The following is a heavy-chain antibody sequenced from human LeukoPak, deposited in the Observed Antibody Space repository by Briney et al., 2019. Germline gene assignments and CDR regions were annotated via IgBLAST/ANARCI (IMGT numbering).Heavy chain of an antibody. CDR2: INPKRGDT. V-gene: IGHV1-2*02. CDR3: ARENSNWFDP. CDR1: GYTFTGYY. Sequence: GASVKVSCKASGYTFTGYYMHWVRQAPGQGLEWMGWINPKRGDTNYAQKFQGRVTMTRDTSISTVYMELSRLRSDDTAVYYCARENSNWFDPWGQGTLVTVSS. J-gene: IGHJ5*02.